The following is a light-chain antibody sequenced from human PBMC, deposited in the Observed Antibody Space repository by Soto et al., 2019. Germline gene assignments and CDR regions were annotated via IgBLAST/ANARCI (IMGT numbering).Light chain of an antibody. CDR2: GAS. J-gene: IGKJ1*01. CDR1: ERIYSAY. Sequence: EIVLTQSPGTLSLSRGERATLSCRASERIYSAYLGWYQQKPGQAPRLLIYGASSRATGIPDRFSGSGSGTDFTLTISRLEPEDFAVYYCQQYGSSPRTFGQGTKVDIK. CDR3: QQYGSSPRT. V-gene: IGKV3-20*01.